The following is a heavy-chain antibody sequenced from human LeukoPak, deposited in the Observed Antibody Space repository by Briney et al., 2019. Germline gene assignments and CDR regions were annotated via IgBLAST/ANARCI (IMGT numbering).Heavy chain of an antibody. CDR1: GGSITNYY. CDR2: IHYSGST. Sequence: PSETLSLTCTVSGGSITNYYWTWIRQPPGKGLEWIGYIHYSGSTNYNPSLKSRVTMSVDTSKNQFSLKLSSVTAADTAVYYCARDVLEWLKLGGSKVDYYYMDVWGKGTTVTVSS. D-gene: IGHD3-3*01. J-gene: IGHJ6*03. CDR3: ARDVLEWLKLGGSKVDYYYMDV. V-gene: IGHV4-59*12.